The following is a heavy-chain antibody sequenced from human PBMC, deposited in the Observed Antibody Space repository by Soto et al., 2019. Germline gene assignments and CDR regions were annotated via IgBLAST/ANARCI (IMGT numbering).Heavy chain of an antibody. Sequence: EVQLVESGGGLVKPGGSLRLSCAASGFTFSSYSMNWVRQAPGKGLEWVSSISSSSSYIYYADSVKGRFTISRDNAKNSLYLEMNRLRAEDTAVYYCARGIGGYSGYANDYWGQGTLVTVSS. D-gene: IGHD5-12*01. CDR1: GFTFSSYS. J-gene: IGHJ4*02. V-gene: IGHV3-21*01. CDR2: ISSSSSYI. CDR3: ARGIGGYSGYANDY.